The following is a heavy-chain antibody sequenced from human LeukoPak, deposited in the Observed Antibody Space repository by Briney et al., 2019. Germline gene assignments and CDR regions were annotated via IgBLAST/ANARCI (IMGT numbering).Heavy chain of an antibody. Sequence: SETLSPTCTVSGGSISSYYWSWIRQPPGKGLEWIGYIYYSGSTNYNPSLKSRVTISVDTSKNQFSLKLSSVTAADTAVYYCARRRGYSYGDNAFDIWGQGTMVTVSS. D-gene: IGHD5-18*01. V-gene: IGHV4-59*01. CDR2: IYYSGST. J-gene: IGHJ3*02. CDR3: ARRRGYSYGDNAFDI. CDR1: GGSISSYY.